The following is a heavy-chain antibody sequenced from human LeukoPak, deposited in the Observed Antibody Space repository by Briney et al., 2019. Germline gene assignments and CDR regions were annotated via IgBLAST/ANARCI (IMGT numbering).Heavy chain of an antibody. D-gene: IGHD7-27*01. CDR3: RTGDVGN. Sequence: LSGGSLRLSCAASGFTFSSYWMSWVRQAPGKGLEWVANINRDGSGKYYVDSVKGRFTISRDNAKNSLYLQMNSLRVEDTAVYYCRTGDVGNWGQGTLVTVPS. CDR2: INRDGSGK. J-gene: IGHJ4*02. V-gene: IGHV3-7*01. CDR1: GFTFSSYW.